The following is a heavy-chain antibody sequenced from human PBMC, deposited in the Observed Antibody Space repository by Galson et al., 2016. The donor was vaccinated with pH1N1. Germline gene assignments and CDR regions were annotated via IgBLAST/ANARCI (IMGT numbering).Heavy chain of an antibody. CDR2: IDPSSGGT. CDR3: ARALARQRDH. V-gene: IGHV1-46*01. CDR1: GYSFTRYY. Sequence: SVKVSCKASGYSFTRYYIHWVRQAPGQGFEWMGVIDPSSGGTTYAQRFQGRLTLTSDTSSSTVSMELSRLTSEDTALYSCARALARQRDHWGQGTLVTVSS. J-gene: IGHJ4*02.